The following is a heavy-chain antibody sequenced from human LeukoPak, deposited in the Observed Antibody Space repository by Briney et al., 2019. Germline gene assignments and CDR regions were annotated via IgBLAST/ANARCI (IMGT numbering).Heavy chain of an antibody. J-gene: IGHJ4*02. Sequence: SETLSLTCTVSGGSISSYYWSWIRQPAGKGLEWIGRIYTGGITNYNPSLKSRVTISVDTSKNQFSLKLSSVTAADTAVYYCARISPSFPYYDFWSGYYLFDYWGQGTLVTVSS. CDR3: ARISPSFPYYDFWSGYYLFDY. CDR2: IYTGGIT. D-gene: IGHD3-3*01. CDR1: GGSISSYY. V-gene: IGHV4-4*07.